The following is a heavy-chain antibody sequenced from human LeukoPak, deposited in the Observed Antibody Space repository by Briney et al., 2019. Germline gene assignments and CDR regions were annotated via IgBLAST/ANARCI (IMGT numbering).Heavy chain of an antibody. V-gene: IGHV3-30*02. CDR3: AKSFGYCSGGSCYHHFDY. CDR1: GFTFSSYG. Sequence: GGSLRLSCAASGFTFSSYGMHWVRQAPGKGLEWVAVIWYDGSNKYYADSVKGRFTISRDNSKNTLYLQMNSLRAEDTAVYYCAKSFGYCSGGSCYHHFDYWGQGTLVTVSS. D-gene: IGHD2-15*01. J-gene: IGHJ4*02. CDR2: IWYDGSNK.